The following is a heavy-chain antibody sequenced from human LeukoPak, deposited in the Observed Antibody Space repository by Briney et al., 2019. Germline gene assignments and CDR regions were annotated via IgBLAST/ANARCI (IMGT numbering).Heavy chain of an antibody. V-gene: IGHV4-39*01. Sequence: KSGGSLGLSCAASGFTFSSYGMHWVRQPPGKGLEWIGSIYYNGDTYYSPSLKSRVTISVDTSRNQFALKLNSVTAADTAVYFCARHRLEGDTFDIWGQGTKVTVAS. CDR3: ARHRLEGDTFDI. D-gene: IGHD3-3*01. CDR1: GFTFSSYG. J-gene: IGHJ3*02. CDR2: IYYNGDT.